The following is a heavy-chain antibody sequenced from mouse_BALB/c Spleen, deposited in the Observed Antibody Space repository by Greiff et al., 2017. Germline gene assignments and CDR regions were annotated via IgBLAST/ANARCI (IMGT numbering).Heavy chain of an antibody. Sequence: EVKLVESGGGLVQPGGSLKLSCAASGFTFSSYTMSWVRQTPEKRLEWVAYISNGGGSTYYPDTVKGRFTISRDNAKNTLYLQMSSLKSEDTAMYYCARHKGYRYDDVGGAMDYWGQGTSVNGSS. J-gene: IGHJ4*01. V-gene: IGHV5-12-2*01. CDR1: GFTFSSYT. D-gene: IGHD2-14*01. CDR3: ARHKGYRYDDVGGAMDY. CDR2: ISNGGGST.